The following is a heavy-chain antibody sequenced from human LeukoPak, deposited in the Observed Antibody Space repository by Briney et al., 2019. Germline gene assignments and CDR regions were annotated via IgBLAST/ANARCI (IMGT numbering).Heavy chain of an antibody. J-gene: IGHJ4*02. CDR3: VRGMSYHIY. V-gene: IGHV3-7*03. CDR1: EFTFSNYW. D-gene: IGHD3-16*01. Sequence: PGGSLRLCCAASEFTFSNYWMSWVRQAAGKGLEWVANIKEDGREKNYVDAVKGRFTISRDNAKHSLYLQMNSLRAEDTAVYYCVRGMSYHIYWGQGTLVTVSS. CDR2: IKEDGREK.